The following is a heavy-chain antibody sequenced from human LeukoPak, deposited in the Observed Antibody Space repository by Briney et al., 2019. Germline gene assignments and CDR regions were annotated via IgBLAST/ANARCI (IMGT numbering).Heavy chain of an antibody. CDR3: ARLRGLHAFDI. CDR1: GGSISSGDYY. V-gene: IGHV4-30-4*01. CDR2: IYYSGST. Sequence: SETLSLTCTVSGGSISSGDYYWSWIRQPPGKGLEWIGYIYYSGSTYYNPSLKSRVTISVDTSKNQFSLKLSSVTAADTAMYYCARLRGLHAFDIWGQGTMVTVSS. J-gene: IGHJ3*02. D-gene: IGHD2-15*01.